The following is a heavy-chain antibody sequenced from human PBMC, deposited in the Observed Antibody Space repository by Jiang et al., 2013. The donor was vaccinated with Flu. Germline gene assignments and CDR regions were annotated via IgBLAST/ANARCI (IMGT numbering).Heavy chain of an antibody. D-gene: IGHD2-2*01. CDR3: ARQPALSSATLVDY. J-gene: IGHJ4*02. Sequence: GAEVKKPGESLRISCKGSGYSFTSYWINWVRQMPGKGLEWMGRIDPSDSYTNYSPSFQGHVTVSADKSISTAYLQWSSLKASDTAMYYCARQPALSSATLVDYWGQGTLVTVSS. V-gene: IGHV5-10-1*01. CDR2: IDPSDSYT. CDR1: GYSFTSYW.